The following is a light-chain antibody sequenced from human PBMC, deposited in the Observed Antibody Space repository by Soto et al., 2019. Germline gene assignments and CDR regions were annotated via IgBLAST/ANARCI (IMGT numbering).Light chain of an antibody. CDR1: QSLVHSDGIAY. CDR3: MQGTHWPIT. CDR2: KVS. J-gene: IGKJ5*01. V-gene: IGKV2-30*02. Sequence: DVVMTQSPLSLPVTLGQPASISRRSSQSLVHSDGIAYFGWFQQRPGRSPRRLIYKVSNRDSGVPARFSGSGSGTDFALKISRVEAEDVGVYYCMQGTHWPITFGQGTRLEIK.